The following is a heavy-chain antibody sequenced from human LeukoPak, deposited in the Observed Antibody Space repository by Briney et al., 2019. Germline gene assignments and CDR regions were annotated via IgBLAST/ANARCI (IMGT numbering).Heavy chain of an antibody. V-gene: IGHV4-59*12. CDR3: ARDRHKLVDIVAGILDY. D-gene: IGHD5-12*01. CDR1: GGSITSYY. J-gene: IGHJ4*02. CDR2: IFYTGST. Sequence: PSETLSLTCTVSGGSITSYYWSWFRQPPGKGLEFIGYIFYTGSTNYNPSLKSRVTISVDTSKNQFSLKLSSVTAADTAVYYCARDRHKLVDIVAGILDYWGQGTLVTVSS.